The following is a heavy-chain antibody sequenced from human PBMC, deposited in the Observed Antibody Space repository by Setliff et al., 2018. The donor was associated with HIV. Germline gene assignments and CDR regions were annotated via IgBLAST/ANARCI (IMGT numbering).Heavy chain of an antibody. Sequence: SETLSLTCAVYGGSFSGYYWSWIRQSPGKRLEWMGEVNHSGSTNYNPYPKRRLIISSDASKNQFPLRLKSVTAADTAVYYCARRILRSAFDFWGHGSLVTVSS. CDR1: GGSFSGYY. CDR3: ARRILRSAFDF. CDR2: VNHSGST. J-gene: IGHJ4*01. V-gene: IGHV4-34*01. D-gene: IGHD2-15*01.